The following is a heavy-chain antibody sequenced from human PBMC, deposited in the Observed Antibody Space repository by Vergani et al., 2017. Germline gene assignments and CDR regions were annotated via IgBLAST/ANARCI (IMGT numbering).Heavy chain of an antibody. Sequence: QVQLQQWGAGLLKPSETLSLTCAVYGGSFSGYYWSWIRQPPGKGLEWIGEINHSGGTNYNPSLKSRVTISVDTSKNQFSLKLSSVTAADTAVYFCARGPRSIAARPSYYYMGVWGKGTTVTVSS. V-gene: IGHV4-34*01. CDR3: ARGPRSIAARPSYYYMGV. CDR2: INHSGGT. D-gene: IGHD6-6*01. J-gene: IGHJ6*03. CDR1: GGSFSGYY.